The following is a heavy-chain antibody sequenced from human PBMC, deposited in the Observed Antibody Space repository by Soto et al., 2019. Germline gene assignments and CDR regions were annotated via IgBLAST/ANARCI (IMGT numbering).Heavy chain of an antibody. J-gene: IGHJ4*02. V-gene: IGHV4-30-4*01. Sequence: SETLSLTCTVSGGSISSGDYYWSWIRQPPGKGLEWIGYIYYSGSTYYNPSLKGRVTISVDTSKNQFSLKLSSVTAADTAVYYCARDVYYDSSGYSDYWGQGTLVTVSS. CDR3: ARDVYYDSSGYSDY. CDR2: IYYSGST. CDR1: GGSISSGDYY. D-gene: IGHD3-22*01.